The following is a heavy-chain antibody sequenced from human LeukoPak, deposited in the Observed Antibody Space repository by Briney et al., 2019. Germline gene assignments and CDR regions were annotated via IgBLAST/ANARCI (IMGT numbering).Heavy chain of an antibody. CDR1: GFTFSNYW. Sequence: GGSLRLSCVASGFTFSNYWMHWVRQPPGKGLVWVSRIYVDGRTTNYADSVKGRFTISRDNAKNTVYLEMNSLSVEDTATYYCIRDCRSADLWGQGTLVTVTS. CDR2: IYVDGRTT. J-gene: IGHJ5*02. V-gene: IGHV3-74*01. CDR3: IRDCRSADL.